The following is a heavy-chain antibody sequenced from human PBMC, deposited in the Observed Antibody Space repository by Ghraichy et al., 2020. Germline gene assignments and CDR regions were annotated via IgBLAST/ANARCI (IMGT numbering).Heavy chain of an antibody. CDR3: ARLAGGAKYGGNSG. CDR1: GFTFSSYW. V-gene: IGHV3-74*01. Sequence: GESLNISCAASGFTFSSYWMHWVRQAPGKGLVWVSRINSDGSSTSYADSVKGRFTISRDNAKNTLYLQMNSLRAEDTAVYYCARLAGGAKYGGNSGWGQGTLVTVSS. J-gene: IGHJ4*02. D-gene: IGHD4-23*01. CDR2: INSDGSST.